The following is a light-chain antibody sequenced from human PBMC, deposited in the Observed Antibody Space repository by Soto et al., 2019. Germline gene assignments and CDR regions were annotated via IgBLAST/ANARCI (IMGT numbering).Light chain of an antibody. J-gene: IGLJ3*02. V-gene: IGLV1-40*01. CDR3: QSYDSSRSGSV. CDR1: SSNIGAGYD. CDR2: GNS. Sequence: QSALTQPPSVSGAPGQRVTISCTGSSSNIGAGYDVHWYQQLPGTAPKLLIYGNSNRPSGVPDRFSGSKSGTSASLAITGLQAEDEADYYCQSYDSSRSGSVFGGGTKRTVL.